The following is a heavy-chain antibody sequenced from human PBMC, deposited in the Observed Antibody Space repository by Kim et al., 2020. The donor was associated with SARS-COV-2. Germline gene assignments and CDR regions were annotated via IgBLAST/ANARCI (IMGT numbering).Heavy chain of an antibody. J-gene: IGHJ6*02. CDR3: ARDDSGSYRYYYYYGMDV. CDR1: GFTFSDYY. CDR2: ISSSGSTI. D-gene: IGHD1-26*01. Sequence: GSLRLSCAASGFTFSDYYMSWIRQAPGKGLEWVSYISSSGSTIYYADSVKGRFTISRDNAKNSLYLQMNSLRAEDTAVYYCARDDSGSYRYYYYYGMDVWGQGTTVTVSS. V-gene: IGHV3-11*04.